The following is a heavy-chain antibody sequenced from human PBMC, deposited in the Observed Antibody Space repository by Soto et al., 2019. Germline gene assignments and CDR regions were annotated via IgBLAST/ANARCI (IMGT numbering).Heavy chain of an antibody. CDR2: ISSSSSTI. CDR3: ARALARQQLPDNWFDP. V-gene: IGHV3-48*02. D-gene: IGHD6-13*01. Sequence: EVQLVESGGGLVQPGGSLRLSCAASGFTLSSYSMNWVRQAPGKGLEWVSYISSSSSTIYYADSVKGRFTISRDNAKNSLYLQMNSLRDEDTAVYYCARALARQQLPDNWFDPWGQGTLVTVSS. J-gene: IGHJ5*02. CDR1: GFTLSSYS.